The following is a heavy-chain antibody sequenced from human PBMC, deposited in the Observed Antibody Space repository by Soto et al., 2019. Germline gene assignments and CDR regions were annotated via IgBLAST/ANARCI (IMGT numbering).Heavy chain of an antibody. J-gene: IGHJ4*02. CDR2: ISAYNGNT. CDR1: DYTFTSYG. Sequence: QVQLVQSGAEVKKHGASVKVSCKASDYTFTSYGISWVRQAPGQGLEWMGWISAYNGNTNYAQKLQCRVTMTTDTATSTAYMELRRLRSYDTAGYYCAREDPPHLSWGPGTLVTVSS. CDR3: AREDPPHLS. V-gene: IGHV1-18*01.